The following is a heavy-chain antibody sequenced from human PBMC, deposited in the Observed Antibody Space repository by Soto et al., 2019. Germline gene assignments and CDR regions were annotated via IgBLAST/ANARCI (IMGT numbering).Heavy chain of an antibody. V-gene: IGHV1-69*04. CDR3: ARGKGWVTTVCYFDL. CDR2: IIPILGIA. Sequence: VQLEQSGAEVKKAGSSVKVSCKASGGTFSSYTISWVRQAPGEGLEWMGRIIPILGIANYAQKFQGRVTITADKSTSTAYMELSSLRSEDTAVYYCARGKGWVTTVCYFDLWGRGTLVTVSS. J-gene: IGHJ2*01. D-gene: IGHD4-17*01. CDR1: GGTFSSYT.